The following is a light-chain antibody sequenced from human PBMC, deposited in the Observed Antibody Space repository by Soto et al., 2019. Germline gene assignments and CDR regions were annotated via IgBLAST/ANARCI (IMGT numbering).Light chain of an antibody. Sequence: EIGMTQSPATLSVSPGERATLSCRASQSVSANLAWYQQKPGQAPRLLIYGASTRATGIPVRFSGSGSGTDFTLTISRLEPEDFAVYYCQQYGSSLWTFGQGTKVDIK. CDR2: GAS. J-gene: IGKJ1*01. CDR1: QSVSAN. V-gene: IGKV3-20*01. CDR3: QQYGSSLWT.